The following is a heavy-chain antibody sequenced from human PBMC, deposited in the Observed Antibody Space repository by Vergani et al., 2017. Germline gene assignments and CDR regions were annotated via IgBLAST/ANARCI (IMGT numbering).Heavy chain of an antibody. CDR2: ISYDGSNK. CDR3: AKTSEGAAGTLRAWPNY. Sequence: QVQLVESGGGVVQPGRSLRLSCAASGFTFSSYGMHWVRQAPGKGLEWVAVISYDGSNKYYADSVKGRFTISRDNSKNTLYLQMNSLRAEETAVYYCAKTSEGAAGTLRAWPNYWGQGTLVTVSS. D-gene: IGHD6-13*01. CDR1: GFTFSSYG. V-gene: IGHV3-30*18. J-gene: IGHJ4*02.